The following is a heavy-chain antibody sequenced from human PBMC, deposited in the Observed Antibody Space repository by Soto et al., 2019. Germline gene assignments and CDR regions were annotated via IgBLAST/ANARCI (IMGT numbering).Heavy chain of an antibody. CDR1: GGSFSGYY. Sequence: QVQLQQWGAGLLKPSETLSLTCAVYGGSFSGYYWSWIRQPPGKGLEWIGEINHSGSTNYNPSLKSRVTISVDTSKNQFSLKLSSATAADTAVYYCARVGVGGYDYGWFDPWGQGTLVTVSS. J-gene: IGHJ5*02. CDR2: INHSGST. D-gene: IGHD5-12*01. CDR3: ARVGVGGYDYGWFDP. V-gene: IGHV4-34*01.